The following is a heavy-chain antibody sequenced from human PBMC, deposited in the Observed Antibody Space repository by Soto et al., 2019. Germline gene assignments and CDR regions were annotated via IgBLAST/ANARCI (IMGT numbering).Heavy chain of an antibody. V-gene: IGHV3-48*02. J-gene: IGHJ4*02. CDR1: GFTFSSYS. CDR3: ARSPRYSGSYYDLYSFDY. CDR2: ISSSSSTI. D-gene: IGHD1-26*01. Sequence: GGSLRLSCAASGFTFSSYSMNWVRQAPGKGLEWVSYISSSSSTIYYADSVKGRFTISRDNAKNSLYLQMNSLRDEDTAVYYCARSPRYSGSYYDLYSFDYWGQGTLVTVSS.